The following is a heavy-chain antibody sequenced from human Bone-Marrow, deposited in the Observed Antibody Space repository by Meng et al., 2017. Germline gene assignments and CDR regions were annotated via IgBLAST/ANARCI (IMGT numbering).Heavy chain of an antibody. Sequence: QVQLVQSGAEVKKPGASVKVSCKASGYIFTNYALHWVRQDPGQRLEWMGWIYGGTGNTKYSQNFQDRVTLTMDTSANTVYVELSSLNSEDTATYYCARESVGAVQRYFDVWGRGTLVTVSS. J-gene: IGHJ2*01. CDR2: IYGGTGNT. CDR1: GYIFTNYA. V-gene: IGHV1-3*01. CDR3: ARESVGAVQRYFDV. D-gene: IGHD1-26*01.